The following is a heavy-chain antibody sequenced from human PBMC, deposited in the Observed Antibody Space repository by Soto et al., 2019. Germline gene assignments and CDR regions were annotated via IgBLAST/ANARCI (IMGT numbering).Heavy chain of an antibody. V-gene: IGHV3-53*01. CDR1: GFTVSSNY. J-gene: IGHJ1*01. CDR3: AIGANFYDSSGYYLGYFQH. CDR2: IYSGGST. D-gene: IGHD3-22*01. Sequence: LRLSCAASGFTVSSNYMSWVRQAPGKGLEWVSVIYSGGSTYYADSVKGRFTISRDNSKNTLYLQMNSLRAEDTAVYYCAIGANFYDSSGYYLGYFQHWGQGTLVTVSS.